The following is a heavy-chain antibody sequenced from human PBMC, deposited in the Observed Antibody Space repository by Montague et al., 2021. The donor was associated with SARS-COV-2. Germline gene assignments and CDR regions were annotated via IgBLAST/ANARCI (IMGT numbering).Heavy chain of an antibody. V-gene: IGHV4-31*03. J-gene: IGHJ4*02. CDR2: IYYSGST. Sequence: TLSLTCTVSGGSISSGGYYWSWIRQHPGKGLEWIGYIYYSGSTYYNPSLKSRVTISVDTSKNQFSLKLSSVTAADTAVYYCARGGTIFGVVIRPFDYWDQGTLVTVSS. CDR1: GGSISSGGYY. D-gene: IGHD3-3*01. CDR3: ARGGTIFGVVIRPFDY.